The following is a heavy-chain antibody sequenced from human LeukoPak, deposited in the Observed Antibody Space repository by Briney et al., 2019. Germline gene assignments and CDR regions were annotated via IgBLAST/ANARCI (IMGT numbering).Heavy chain of an antibody. J-gene: IGHJ4*02. CDR1: GYTFTVYY. Sequence: ASVTVSFKASGYTFTVYYMHWVRQAPGQGLGWMGWINPNSGGTNYAQKFQGRVTMTRDTSISTAYMELSRLRSDDTAVYYCARGRNYDFWSGYYRTTVFDYWGQGTLVTVSS. D-gene: IGHD3-3*01. CDR3: ARGRNYDFWSGYYRTTVFDY. V-gene: IGHV1-2*02. CDR2: INPNSGGT.